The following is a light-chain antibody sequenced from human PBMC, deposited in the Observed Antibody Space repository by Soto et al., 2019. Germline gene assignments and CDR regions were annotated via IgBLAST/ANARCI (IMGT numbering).Light chain of an antibody. V-gene: IGKV3-15*01. CDR1: QSVSSN. J-gene: IGKJ1*01. CDR3: QPYNNWPPLT. CDR2: GAS. Sequence: EIVMTQSPATLSVSPGERATLSCRASQSVSSNLAWYQQKPGQAPRLRIYGASTRATCIPARFSGSGPGTALTLTISRTQSEDFAVYYCQPYNNWPPLTFGKGTKVEIK.